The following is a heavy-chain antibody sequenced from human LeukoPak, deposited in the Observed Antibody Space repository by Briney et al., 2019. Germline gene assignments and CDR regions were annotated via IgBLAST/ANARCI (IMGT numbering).Heavy chain of an antibody. D-gene: IGHD6-19*01. Sequence: WASVKVSCKASGYTFTSDGISWVRQAPGQGLEWMGWISAYNGNTNYAQKLQGRVTMTTDTSTSTAYMELRSLRSDDTAVYYCARGKIAVADPYYFDYWGQGTLVTVSS. CDR1: GYTFTSDG. CDR3: ARGKIAVADPYYFDY. J-gene: IGHJ4*02. CDR2: ISAYNGNT. V-gene: IGHV1-18*01.